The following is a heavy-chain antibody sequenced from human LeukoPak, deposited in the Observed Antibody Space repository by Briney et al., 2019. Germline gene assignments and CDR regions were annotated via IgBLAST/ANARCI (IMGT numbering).Heavy chain of an antibody. J-gene: IGHJ4*02. CDR3: ARDQEGFDY. CDR2: IYPRDDST. V-gene: IGHV1-46*01. Sequence: ASVKVSCTASGYTFTSYDINWVRQATGQGLEWMGMIYPRDDSTSYAQKFQGRVTVTRDTSTSTVHMELSGLRSEDTAVYYCARDQEGFDYWGQGTLVTVSS. CDR1: GYTFTSYD.